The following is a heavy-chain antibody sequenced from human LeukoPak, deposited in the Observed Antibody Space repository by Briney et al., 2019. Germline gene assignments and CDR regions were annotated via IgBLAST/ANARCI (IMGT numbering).Heavy chain of an antibody. D-gene: IGHD4-17*01. CDR3: AKSFSDYWHHFDY. J-gene: IGHJ4*02. CDR1: GFTFSSYG. Sequence: PGGSLRLSCAASGFTFSSYGMHWVRQAPGKGLEWVAVISYDGSDKYYADSGKGQFTISRDNSRDTLYLQMDSLKTEDTAVYYCAKSFSDYWHHFDYWGQGTLVTVSS. V-gene: IGHV3-30*18. CDR2: ISYDGSDK.